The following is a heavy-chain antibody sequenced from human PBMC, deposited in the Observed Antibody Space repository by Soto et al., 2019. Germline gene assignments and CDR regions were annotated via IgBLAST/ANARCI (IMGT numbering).Heavy chain of an antibody. V-gene: IGHV1-2*04. CDR2: INPNSGGT. D-gene: IGHD5-18*01. CDR1: GYTFTGYY. J-gene: IGHJ6*02. CDR3: ARGQSMSYGYFYYYGMDV. Sequence: GASVKVSFKASGYTFTGYYMHWLRQAPGQGLEWMGWINPNSGGTNYAQKFQGWVTMTRDTSISTAYMELSRLRSDDTAVYYCARGQSMSYGYFYYYGMDVWGQGTTVTVSS.